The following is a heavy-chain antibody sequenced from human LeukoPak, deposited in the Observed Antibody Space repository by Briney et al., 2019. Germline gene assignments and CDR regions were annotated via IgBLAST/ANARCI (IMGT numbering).Heavy chain of an antibody. CDR1: GGTFSSYA. CDR2: IIPIFGTA. J-gene: IGHJ6*03. Sequence: ASVKVSSKASGGTFSSYAISWVRQAPGQGLEWMGGIIPIFGTANYAQKFQGRVTITTDESTSTAYMELSSLRSEDTAVYYCAIRGDGYSYYYYYMDVWGKGTTVTVSS. V-gene: IGHV1-69*05. D-gene: IGHD5-24*01. CDR3: AIRGDGYSYYYYYMDV.